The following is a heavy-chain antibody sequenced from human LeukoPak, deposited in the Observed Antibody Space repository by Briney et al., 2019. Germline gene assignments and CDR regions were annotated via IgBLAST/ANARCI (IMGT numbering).Heavy chain of an antibody. V-gene: IGHV3-30*18. CDR3: AKAPHYSDSSGYFDY. Sequence: GGSLRLSCAASGFTFSSYGMHWVRQAPGKGLDWVATISYHGRNKYYGDSVKGRFTISRDNSKNTLYLQVNSLRPEDTAVYYCAKAPHYSDSSGYFDYWGQGTLVTVSS. CDR2: ISYHGRNK. CDR1: GFTFSSYG. D-gene: IGHD3-22*01. J-gene: IGHJ4*02.